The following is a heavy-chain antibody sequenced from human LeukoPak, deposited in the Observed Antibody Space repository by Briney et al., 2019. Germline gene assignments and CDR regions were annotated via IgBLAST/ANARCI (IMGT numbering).Heavy chain of an antibody. CDR2: IYSGGST. Sequence: GGSLRLSCAASEFSVGSNYMTWVRQAPGKGLEWVSLIYSGGSTYYADSVKGRFTISRDNSKNTLYLQMNSLRAEDTAVYYCAKASAPFESYYYYMDVWGKGTTVTISS. V-gene: IGHV3-66*01. CDR1: EFSVGSNY. J-gene: IGHJ6*03. D-gene: IGHD3-9*01. CDR3: AKASAPFESYYYYMDV.